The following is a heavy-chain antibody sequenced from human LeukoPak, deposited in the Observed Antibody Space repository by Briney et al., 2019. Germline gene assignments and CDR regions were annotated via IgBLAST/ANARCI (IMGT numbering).Heavy chain of an antibody. V-gene: IGHV3-21*01. D-gene: IGHD3-22*01. CDR2: ISSSSSYI. CDR3: ARDVRGYYYRRFDY. J-gene: IGHJ4*02. CDR1: GFTFSSYS. Sequence: TPGGSLRLSCAASGFTFSSYSMNWVRQAPGKGLEWVSSISSSSSYIYYADSVKGRFTISRDNAKNSLYLQMNSLRAEDTAVYYCARDVRGYYYRRFDYWGQGTLVTVSS.